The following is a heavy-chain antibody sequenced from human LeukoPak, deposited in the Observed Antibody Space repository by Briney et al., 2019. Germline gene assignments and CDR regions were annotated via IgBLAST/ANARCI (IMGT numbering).Heavy chain of an antibody. Sequence: PGGSLRLSCAASGFTFSSYSMNWVRKAPGKGLEWVSSISSSSYIYYADSVKGRFTISRDNAKNSLYLQMNSLRAEDTAVYYCARAAYYDILTGPFDYWGQGTLVTVSS. CDR3: ARAAYYDILTGPFDY. CDR2: ISSSSYI. V-gene: IGHV3-21*01. D-gene: IGHD3-9*01. J-gene: IGHJ4*02. CDR1: GFTFSSYS.